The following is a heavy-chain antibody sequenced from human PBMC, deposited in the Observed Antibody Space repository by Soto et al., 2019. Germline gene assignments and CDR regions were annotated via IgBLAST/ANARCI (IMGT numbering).Heavy chain of an antibody. CDR3: ARAGLEGDYGGNTA. J-gene: IGHJ5*02. V-gene: IGHV1-18*01. CDR1: GYMFISYG. Sequence: ASVKVSCKASGYMFISYGINWVRQAPGQGLEWMGWISAYNGNIKYAQNLQGRVTITADKSTSTAYMELSSLRSEDTAVYCCARAGLEGDYGGNTAWGQGTLVTVSS. CDR2: ISAYNGNI. D-gene: IGHD4-17*01.